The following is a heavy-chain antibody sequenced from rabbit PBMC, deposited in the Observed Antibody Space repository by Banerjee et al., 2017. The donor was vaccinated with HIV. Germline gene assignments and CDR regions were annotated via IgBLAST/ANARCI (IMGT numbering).Heavy chain of an antibody. D-gene: IGHD1-1*01. Sequence: QSLEESGGDLVKPGASLTLTCTASGFSFSSSYYMCWVRQAPGKGLEWIACIYAGSSGDTCCASWAKGGFSVTETSSTTKTLQMTSLTATDTATYFGARWGYGSGNGYYGETRLNLWGQGTLVTVS. CDR1: GFSFSSSYY. V-gene: IGHV1S40*01. J-gene: IGHJ3*01. CDR3: ARWGYGSGNGYYGETRLNL. CDR2: IYAGSSGDT.